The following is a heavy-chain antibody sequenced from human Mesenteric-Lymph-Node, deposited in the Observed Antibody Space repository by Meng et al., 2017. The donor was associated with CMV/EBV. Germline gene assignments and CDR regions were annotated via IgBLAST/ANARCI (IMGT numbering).Heavy chain of an antibody. Sequence: GESLKISCAASGFTFSSYALSWVRQAPGKGLEWVSPISGGGGITYYADSVKGRFTISRDISKNTLYLQMSSLRADDSAMYYCARDPPGGAGYYYGMDVWGQGTTVTVSS. CDR2: ISGGGGIT. CDR3: ARDPPGGAGYYYGMDV. D-gene: IGHD1-26*01. J-gene: IGHJ6*02. CDR1: GFTFSSYA. V-gene: IGHV3-23*01.